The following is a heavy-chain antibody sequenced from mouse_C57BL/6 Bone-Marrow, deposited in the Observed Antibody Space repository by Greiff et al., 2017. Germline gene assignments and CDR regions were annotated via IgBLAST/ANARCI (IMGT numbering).Heavy chain of an antibody. CDR3: ARSGSNYVFAY. CDR2: IDPSDSYT. Sequence: QVQLQQPGAELVRPGTSVKLSCKASGYTFTSYWMHWVKQRPGQGLEWIGVIDPSDSYTNYNQKFKGKATLTVDTSSSTAYMQLSSLTSEDSAVYYCARSGSNYVFAYWGQGTLVTVSA. V-gene: IGHV1-59*01. J-gene: IGHJ3*01. CDR1: GYTFTSYW. D-gene: IGHD2-5*01.